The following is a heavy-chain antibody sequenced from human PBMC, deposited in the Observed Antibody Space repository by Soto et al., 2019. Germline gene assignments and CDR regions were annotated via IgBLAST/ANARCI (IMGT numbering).Heavy chain of an antibody. Sequence: PGGSLRLSCAASGFTFSSYAMSWVRQAPGKGLEWVSAISGSGGSTYYADSVKGRFTISRDNSKNTLYLQMNSLRAEDTAVYYCAKVFPDPINIAAAGFDYWGQGTLVTVSS. V-gene: IGHV3-23*01. CDR3: AKVFPDPINIAAAGFDY. D-gene: IGHD6-13*01. CDR2: ISGSGGST. CDR1: GFTFSSYA. J-gene: IGHJ4*02.